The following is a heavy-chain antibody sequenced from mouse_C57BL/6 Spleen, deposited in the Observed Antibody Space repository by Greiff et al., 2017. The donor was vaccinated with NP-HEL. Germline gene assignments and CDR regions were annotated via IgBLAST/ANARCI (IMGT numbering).Heavy chain of an antibody. J-gene: IGHJ2*01. CDR1: GYSFTGYY. CDR3: ASVGGPFDY. V-gene: IGHV1-42*01. Sequence: EVQLQQSGPELVKPGASVKISCKASGYSFTGYYMNWVKQSPEKSLEWIGEINPSTGGTTYNQKFKAKATLTVDKSSSTAYMQLKSLTSEDSAVYYCASVGGPFDYWGQGTTLTVSS. CDR2: INPSTGGT.